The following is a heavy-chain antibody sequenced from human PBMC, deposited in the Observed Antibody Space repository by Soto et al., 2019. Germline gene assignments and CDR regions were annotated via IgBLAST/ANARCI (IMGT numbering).Heavy chain of an antibody. Sequence: GGSLRLSCAASGFTFSNFWMHWVRQVPGKGLMWVSRINEDGRIINYADSVKGRFTISRDNARDTLYLEMNSLRAGDTAIYYCTRDIGGWGAYWGQGALVTVSS. CDR1: GFTFSNFW. CDR2: INEDGRII. J-gene: IGHJ4*02. D-gene: IGHD3-10*01. CDR3: TRDIGGWGAY. V-gene: IGHV3-74*01.